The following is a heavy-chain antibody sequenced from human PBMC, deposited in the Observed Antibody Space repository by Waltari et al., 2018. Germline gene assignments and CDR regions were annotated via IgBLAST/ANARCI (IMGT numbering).Heavy chain of an antibody. V-gene: IGHV3-48*03. D-gene: IGHD6-19*01. CDR1: GLPCGSYD. J-gene: IGHJ5*02. CDR2: ISPNGDTV. Sequence: EVELVESGGGLVQPGGSLRLPCASPGLPCGSYDSNWVCQAPGKGLEWISYISPNGDTVYYADSVRGRFTISRDNAKKSLFLQMNSLRAEDTAVYYCVGWVTYTSDWHGSLVPWGQGTLVTVSS. CDR3: VGWVTYTSDWHGSLVP.